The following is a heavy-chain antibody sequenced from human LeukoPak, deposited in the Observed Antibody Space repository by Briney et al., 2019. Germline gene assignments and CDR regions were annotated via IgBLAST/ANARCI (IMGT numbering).Heavy chain of an antibody. V-gene: IGHV4-59*01. CDR2: IYYSGST. Sequence: SETLSLTCTVSGGSIISYYWSWFRQPPGKGLEWIGYIYYSGSTNYNPSLKSRVTISVDTSKNQFSLKLSSVTAADTAVYYCAREKATGADAFDIWGQGTMVTVSS. J-gene: IGHJ3*02. CDR3: AREKATGADAFDI. CDR1: GGSIISYY. D-gene: IGHD5-12*01.